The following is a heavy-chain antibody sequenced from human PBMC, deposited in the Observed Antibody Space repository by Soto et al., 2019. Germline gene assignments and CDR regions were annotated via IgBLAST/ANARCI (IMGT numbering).Heavy chain of an antibody. V-gene: IGHV4-31*03. J-gene: IGHJ6*02. CDR1: GGSISSDDFF. Sequence: QVQLQESGPGLVKPSETLSLSCNVSGGSISSDDFFWSWVRQHPARGLEWIGYIYHSGTTYYNPSLHSRITISVDTSKNQFSLKLRSVTAADTAVYFCARDEDPGSGLSGGMDVWGQGTAVTVS. CDR3: ARDEDPGSGLSGGMDV. CDR2: IYHSGTT. D-gene: IGHD3-10*01.